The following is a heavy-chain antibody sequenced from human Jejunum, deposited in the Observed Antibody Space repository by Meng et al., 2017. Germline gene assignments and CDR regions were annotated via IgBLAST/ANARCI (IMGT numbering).Heavy chain of an antibody. CDR2: IYTSGST. CDR1: GGSITGGYYY. V-gene: IGHV4-61*02. D-gene: IGHD4-17*01. CDR3: ARETTARFIDH. Sequence: SETLSLTCTVSGGSITGGYYYWTWIRQPAGKELEWIGRIYTSGSTNYSPSLKSRVTISVGTSKNQFSLNLRSMTAADTAIDYCARETTARFIDHWGQGTRVTVSS. J-gene: IGHJ5*02.